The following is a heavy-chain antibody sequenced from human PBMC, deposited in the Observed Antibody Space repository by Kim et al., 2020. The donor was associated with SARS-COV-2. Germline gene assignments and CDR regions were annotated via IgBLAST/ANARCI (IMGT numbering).Heavy chain of an antibody. Sequence: SETLSLTCAVYGGSFSGYYWSWIRQPPGKGLEWIGEINHSGSTNYNPSLKSRVTMSVDTSKNQFSLKLSSVTAADTAVYYCARGDLLNRGYSYGPWSQGTLVTVSS. D-gene: IGHD5-18*01. CDR2: INHSGST. CDR3: ARGDLLNRGYSYGP. V-gene: IGHV4-34*01. CDR1: GGSFSGYY. J-gene: IGHJ5*02.